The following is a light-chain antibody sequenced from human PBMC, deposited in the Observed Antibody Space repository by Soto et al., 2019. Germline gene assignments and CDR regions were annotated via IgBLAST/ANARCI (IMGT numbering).Light chain of an antibody. CDR3: LQYDDWHRT. J-gene: IGKJ1*01. CDR2: GAS. V-gene: IGKV3-15*01. Sequence: EIVMTQSPAILSVSPGERATLSCRAGQSVSNNLAWYQQKPGQTPRLVIYGASNRATGVPARFSGSGSGTDFTLTISSLQSEDFAVYYCLQYDDWHRTFGQGTKVDIK. CDR1: QSVSNN.